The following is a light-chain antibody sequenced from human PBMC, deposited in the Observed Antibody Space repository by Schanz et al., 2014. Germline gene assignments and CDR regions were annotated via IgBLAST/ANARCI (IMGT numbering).Light chain of an antibody. CDR1: QSISSY. J-gene: IGKJ4*01. CDR2: DAS. CDR3: QQGSTWPIT. V-gene: IGKV3-11*01. Sequence: EIVLTQSPATLSLSPGESATLSCWASQSISSYLAWYQQKPGQAPRLLIYDASNRATGTPARFSGSGSGTDFTLTISSLEPEDFAVYYCQQGSTWPITFGGGTKVEIK.